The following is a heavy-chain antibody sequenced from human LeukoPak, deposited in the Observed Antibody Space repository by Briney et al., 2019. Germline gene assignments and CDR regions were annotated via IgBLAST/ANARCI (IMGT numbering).Heavy chain of an antibody. D-gene: IGHD3-22*01. Sequence: SETLSLTCTVPGGSISSYYWSWIRQPPGKGLEWIGYIYYSGSTNYNPSLKSRVTISVDTSKNQFSLKLSSVTAADTAVYYCAGERTEYYDISGPYFQHWGQGTLVTVSS. V-gene: IGHV4-59*01. J-gene: IGHJ1*01. CDR3: AGERTEYYDISGPYFQH. CDR1: GGSISSYY. CDR2: IYYSGST.